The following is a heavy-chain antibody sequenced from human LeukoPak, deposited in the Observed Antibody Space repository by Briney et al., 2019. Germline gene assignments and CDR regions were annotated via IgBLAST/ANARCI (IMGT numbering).Heavy chain of an antibody. J-gene: IGHJ4*02. CDR3: ARDREGVGAVTDY. D-gene: IGHD1-26*01. CDR2: INPNSGGT. Sequence: GASVKVSCKASGYTFTGYYMHWVRQAPGQGLEWMGWINPNSGGTNYAQKFQGRVTMTRDTSISTAYMELSRLRSDDTAAYYCARDREGVGAVTDYWGQGTLVTVSS. V-gene: IGHV1-2*02. CDR1: GYTFTGYY.